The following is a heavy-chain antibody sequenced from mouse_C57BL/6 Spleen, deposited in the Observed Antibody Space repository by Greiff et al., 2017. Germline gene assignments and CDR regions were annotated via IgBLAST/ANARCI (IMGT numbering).Heavy chain of an antibody. CDR1: GFSLTSYG. D-gene: IGHD2-3*01. V-gene: IGHV2-3*01. CDR2: IWGDGST. Sequence: QVQLQQSGPGLVAPSQRLSITCTVSGFSLTSYGVSWVRQPPGKGLEWLGVIWGDGSTNYHSALIYRLSISKDNSKSQVFVKLNRLQTDDTASYYCAKHGVYEFYAMDYRGQGTSVTVS. J-gene: IGHJ4*01. CDR3: AKHGVYEFYAMDY.